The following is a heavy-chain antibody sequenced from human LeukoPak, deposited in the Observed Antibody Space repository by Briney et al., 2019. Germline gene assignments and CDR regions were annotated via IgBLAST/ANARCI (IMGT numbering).Heavy chain of an antibody. CDR1: GFTFSNAW. CDR2: IYHSGST. J-gene: IGHJ4*02. CDR3: ARGVYGDYDQFDY. V-gene: IGHV4-4*02. Sequence: GSLRLSCAASGFTFSNAWMNWVRQAPGKGLEWIGYIYHSGSTYYNPSLKSRVTISVDRSKNQFSLKLSSVTAADTAVYYCARGVYGDYDQFDYWGQGTLVTVSS. D-gene: IGHD4-17*01.